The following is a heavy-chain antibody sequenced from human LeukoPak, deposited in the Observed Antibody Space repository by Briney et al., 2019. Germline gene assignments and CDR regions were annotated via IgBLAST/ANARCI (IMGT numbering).Heavy chain of an antibody. CDR2: INPSGGST. D-gene: IGHD1-1*01. CDR1: GYTFSSYH. J-gene: IGHJ6*02. Sequence: ASVKVSCKASGYTFSSYHIHWVRQAPGQGLEWIGVINPSGGSTTYAQKFQGRVTMTRDTSATTVYMELGSLRSEDMTVYYCARTTTPGYHYYGMDVWGQGTTVTVSS. CDR3: ARTTTPGYHYYGMDV. V-gene: IGHV1-46*01.